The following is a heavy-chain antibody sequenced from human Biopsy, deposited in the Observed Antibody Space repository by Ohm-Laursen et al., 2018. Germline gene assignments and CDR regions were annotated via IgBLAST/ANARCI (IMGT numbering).Heavy chain of an antibody. CDR2: INPRSGNT. CDR3: AKNYDPLYYDTSGLFDY. V-gene: IGHV1-46*01. CDR1: SYTFTDYN. J-gene: IGHJ4*02. Sequence: ASVKVSCNASSYTFTDYNIHWMRQAPGQGLEWMGIINPRSGNTGYSQKFQVRVTMTTDTSTSTVYMELSSLSSEDTAVYYCAKNYDPLYYDTSGLFDYWGQGTLVIVSS. D-gene: IGHD3-22*01.